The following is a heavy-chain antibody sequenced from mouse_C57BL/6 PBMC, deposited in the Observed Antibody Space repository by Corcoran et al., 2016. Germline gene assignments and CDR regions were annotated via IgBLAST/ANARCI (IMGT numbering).Heavy chain of an antibody. D-gene: IGHD1-1*01. J-gene: IGHJ2*01. CDR1: GYTFTSYG. Sequence: QVQLQQSGAELARPGASVKLSCKASGYTFTSYGISWVKQRTGQGLEWIGEIYPRSGNTYYNEKFKGKATLTADKSSSKAYMELRSLTSEDSAVYFCARNTTVVAAGDYWGQGTTLTVSS. CDR2: IYPRSGNT. V-gene: IGHV1-81*01. CDR3: ARNTTVVAAGDY.